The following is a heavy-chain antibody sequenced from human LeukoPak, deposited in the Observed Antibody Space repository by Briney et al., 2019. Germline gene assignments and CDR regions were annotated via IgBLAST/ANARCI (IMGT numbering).Heavy chain of an antibody. J-gene: IGHJ5*02. CDR1: GIALRSYW. CDR2: VNSDGTST. CDR3: TYSSTSNWFDP. V-gene: IGHV3-74*01. Sequence: AGGSVRLSCATSGIALRSYWMHWVRQAPGKGLVWVSRVNSDGTSTSYAESVKGRFTISRDNAKNTVYLQMNSLRAEDTAVYFCTYSSTSNWFDPWGQGTLVTVSS. D-gene: IGHD6-13*01.